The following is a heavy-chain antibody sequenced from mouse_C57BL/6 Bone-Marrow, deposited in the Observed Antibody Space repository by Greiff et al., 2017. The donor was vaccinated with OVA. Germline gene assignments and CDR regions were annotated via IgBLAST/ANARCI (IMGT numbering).Heavy chain of an antibody. CDR1: GYTFTDYY. J-gene: IGHJ2*01. Sequence: QVQLQQSGPELVKPGASVKISCKASGYTFTDYYINWVKQRPGQGLEWLGWIYPGSGNTKYNEKFKGKATLTVDTSSSTAYMQLSSLTSEDSSVYFCARGDWDYCDYWGQGTTLTVSS. CDR3: ARGDWDYCDY. D-gene: IGHD4-1*01. CDR2: IYPGSGNT. V-gene: IGHV1-84*01.